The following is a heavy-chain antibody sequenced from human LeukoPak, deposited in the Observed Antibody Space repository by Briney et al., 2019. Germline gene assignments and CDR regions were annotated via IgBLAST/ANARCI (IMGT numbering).Heavy chain of an antibody. J-gene: IGHJ6*02. D-gene: IGHD6-13*01. Sequence: GSSVKVSCKASGGTFSSYAISWVRQAPGQGLEWMGWISAYNGNTNYAQKLQGRVTMTTDTSTSTAYMELRSLRSDDTAVYYCARVGQQLVRYYYYGMDVWGQGTTVTVSS. V-gene: IGHV1-18*01. CDR2: ISAYNGNT. CDR3: ARVGQQLVRYYYYGMDV. CDR1: GGTFSSYA.